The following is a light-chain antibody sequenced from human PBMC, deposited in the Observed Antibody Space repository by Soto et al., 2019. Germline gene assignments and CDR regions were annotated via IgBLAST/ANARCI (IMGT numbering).Light chain of an antibody. V-gene: IGKV1-39*01. Sequence: DIQMTQSPSSLSASVGDRVTITCRASQTISSYLNWYQQKPGRAPKLLIYAASSLQSGVPSRFSGSGSGTDFTLTINSLQPGDFATYYCQQSYSTPKTFGQGTKVEIK. CDR2: AAS. J-gene: IGKJ1*01. CDR3: QQSYSTPKT. CDR1: QTISSY.